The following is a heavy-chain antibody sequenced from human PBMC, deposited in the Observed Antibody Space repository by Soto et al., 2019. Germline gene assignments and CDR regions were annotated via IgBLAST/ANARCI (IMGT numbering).Heavy chain of an antibody. CDR3: ARETIAATDYYYGMDV. CDR2: IIPIFGTA. V-gene: IGHV1-69*01. CDR1: GGTFSSYA. D-gene: IGHD6-6*01. J-gene: IGHJ6*02. Sequence: QVQLVQSGAEVKKPGSSVKVSCKASGGTFSSYAISWVRQAPGQGPEWMGGIIPIFGTANYAQKFQGRVTITADESTSIAYMELSSLRSEDTAVYYCARETIAATDYYYGMDVWGQGTTVTVSS.